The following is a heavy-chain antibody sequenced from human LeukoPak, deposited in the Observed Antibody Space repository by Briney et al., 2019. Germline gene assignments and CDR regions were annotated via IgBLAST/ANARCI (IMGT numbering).Heavy chain of an antibody. CDR2: ISSSGSTI. J-gene: IGHJ4*02. Sequence: GGSLRLSCAASGFTFSSYEMNWVRQAPGKGLEWVSYISSSGSTIYYADSVKGRFTISRDNAKNSLYLQMNSLRAEDTAVYYCARDGDSSGYYDLGYWGQGTLVTVSP. D-gene: IGHD3-22*01. CDR3: ARDGDSSGYYDLGY. V-gene: IGHV3-48*03. CDR1: GFTFSSYE.